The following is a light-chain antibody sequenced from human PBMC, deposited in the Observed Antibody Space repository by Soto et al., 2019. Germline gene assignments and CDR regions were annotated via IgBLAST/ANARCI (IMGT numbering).Light chain of an antibody. J-gene: IGLJ2*01. CDR3: AEWDNSLNGVV. Sequence: QSVLTQPPSASGTPGQRVTISCSGSSSNIGSNTVNWYQQLPGTAPKLLIYSNNQRPSGVTDRFSGSKSGTSASLAISGLAYEDEADYYCAEWDNSLNGVVFGGGTKLTVL. CDR2: SNN. V-gene: IGLV1-44*01. CDR1: SSNIGSNT.